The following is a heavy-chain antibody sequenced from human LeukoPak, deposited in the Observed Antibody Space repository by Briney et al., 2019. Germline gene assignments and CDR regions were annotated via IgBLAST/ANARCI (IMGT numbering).Heavy chain of an antibody. D-gene: IGHD6-13*01. CDR1: GFTFSNYS. V-gene: IGHV3-21*01. Sequence: GGSLRLSCAASGFTFSNYSMNWVRQAPGKGLEWVSSISSSSSYIYYADSVKGRFTISRDNAKNSLYLQMNSLRAEDTAVYYCAPAGTKRQNYADYFDYWGQGTLVTVSS. CDR2: ISSSSSYI. CDR3: APAGTKRQNYADYFDY. J-gene: IGHJ4*02.